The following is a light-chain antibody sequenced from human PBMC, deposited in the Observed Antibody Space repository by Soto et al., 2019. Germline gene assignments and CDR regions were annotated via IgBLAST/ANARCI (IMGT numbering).Light chain of an antibody. CDR1: QSVSRH. CDR3: HQRSYGPRNT. Sequence: EIVLTQSPATLSLSPGERATLSCRASQSVSRHLAWYQQRPGQAPRLLIYDIYYRDSGIPGRFSGSGSGTDFPLTICSLEPEDSAVYYCHQRSYGPRNTFVQGTTLEIK. J-gene: IGKJ2*01. V-gene: IGKV3-11*01. CDR2: DIY.